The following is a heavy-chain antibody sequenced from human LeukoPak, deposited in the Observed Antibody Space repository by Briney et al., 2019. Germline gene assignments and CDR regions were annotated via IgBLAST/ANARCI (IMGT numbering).Heavy chain of an antibody. CDR2: IYYSGST. V-gene: IGHV4-59*01. CDR1: GGSISRYY. CDR3: ARGKIQLWASYMDV. D-gene: IGHD5-18*01. Sequence: SETLSLTCTVSGGSISRYYWSWIRQPPGKGLEWVGYIYYSGSTNYNPSLKSRVTISVDTSKNQFSLKLSSVTAADTAVYYCARGKIQLWASYMDVWGKGTTVTVSS. J-gene: IGHJ6*03.